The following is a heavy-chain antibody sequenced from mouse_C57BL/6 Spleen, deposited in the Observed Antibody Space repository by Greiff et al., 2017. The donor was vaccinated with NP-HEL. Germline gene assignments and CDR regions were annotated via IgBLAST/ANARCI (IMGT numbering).Heavy chain of an antibody. CDR3: ANQLLFAY. V-gene: IGHV1-82*01. D-gene: IGHD4-1*02. CDR1: GYAFSSSW. Sequence: VKLMESGPELVKPGASVKISCKASGYAFSSSWMNWVKQRPGKGLEWIGRIYPGDGDTNYNGKFKGKATLTADKSSSTAYMQLSSLTSEDSAVYFCANQLLFAYWGQGTLVTVSA. J-gene: IGHJ3*01. CDR2: IYPGDGDT.